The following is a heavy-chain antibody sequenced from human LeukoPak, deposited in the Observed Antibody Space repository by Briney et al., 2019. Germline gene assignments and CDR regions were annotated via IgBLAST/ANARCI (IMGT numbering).Heavy chain of an antibody. CDR1: GSTFSSYG. J-gene: IGHJ3*02. V-gene: IGHV3-30*18. CDR2: ISYDGSNK. CDR3: AKDGGGSHADAFDI. D-gene: IGHD1-26*01. Sequence: GGSLRLSCAASGSTFSSYGMHWVRQAPGKGLEWVAVISYDGSNKYYADSVKGRFTISRDNSKNTLYLQMNSLRAEDTAVYYCAKDGGGSHADAFDIWGQGTMVTVSS.